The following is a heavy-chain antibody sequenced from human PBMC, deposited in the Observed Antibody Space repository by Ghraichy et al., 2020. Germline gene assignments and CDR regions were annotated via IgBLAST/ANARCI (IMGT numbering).Heavy chain of an antibody. V-gene: IGHV3-23*01. CDR2: ISGRGGNI. J-gene: IGHJ4*02. D-gene: IGHD6-19*01. Sequence: GGSLRLSCAASGFTFSSYAMNWVRQAPGKGLEWVSAISGRGGNIYYADSVKGRFTISRDNSKNTLYLQMDSLRAEDTAVYYCAKDGRGWYPKYYLDYWGQGILVTVTS. CDR3: AKDGRGWYPKYYLDY. CDR1: GFTFSSYA.